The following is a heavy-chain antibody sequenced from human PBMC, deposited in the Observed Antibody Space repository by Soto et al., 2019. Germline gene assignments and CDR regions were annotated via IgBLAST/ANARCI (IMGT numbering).Heavy chain of an antibody. J-gene: IGHJ4*02. CDR1: GGTFSTYA. D-gene: IGHD5-12*01. CDR3: ASGIRLWLRRINNGYSG. Sequence: QVQLVQSGAEVKKPESSVKVSCKAPGGTFSTYAISWVRQAPGQGLEWMGGIIPMFGTANHAQRFQDRVTITADESTNTVYMELSSLRSEDTAVYFCASGIRLWLRRINNGYSGWGQGTLVTVSS. V-gene: IGHV1-69*12. CDR2: IIPMFGTA.